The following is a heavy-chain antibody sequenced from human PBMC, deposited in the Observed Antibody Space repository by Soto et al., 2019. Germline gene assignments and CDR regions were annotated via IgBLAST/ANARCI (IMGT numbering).Heavy chain of an antibody. D-gene: IGHD7-27*01. J-gene: IGHJ2*01. V-gene: IGHV3-23*01. CDR2: VSADGGRT. Sequence: EMQLLESGGGLAQPGGSLRLSCEASGFAFSRNAINWVRQAPGKGLEWVSSVSADGGRTYYAESVKGRFTVSSDNSKNTVFLQMNTLSAEDSAIYFCVKDQTGDLVWYFDLWGRGTLVTVSS. CDR3: VKDQTGDLVWYFDL. CDR1: GFAFSRNA.